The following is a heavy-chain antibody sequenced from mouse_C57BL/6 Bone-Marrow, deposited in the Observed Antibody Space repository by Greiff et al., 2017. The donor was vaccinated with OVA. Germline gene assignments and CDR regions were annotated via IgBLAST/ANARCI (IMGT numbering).Heavy chain of an antibody. CDR1: GYTFTSYW. D-gene: IGHD3-2*02. CDR3: AREAQAMEY. V-gene: IGHV1-59*01. CDR2: IDPSDSYT. Sequence: QVQLQQPGAELVRPGTSVKLSCKASGYTFTSYWMHWVKQRPGQGLEWIGVIDPSDSYTNYNQKFKGKATLTVDTSSSTAYMQLSSLTSEDSAVYDCAREAQAMEYWGQGTSVTVSS. J-gene: IGHJ4*01.